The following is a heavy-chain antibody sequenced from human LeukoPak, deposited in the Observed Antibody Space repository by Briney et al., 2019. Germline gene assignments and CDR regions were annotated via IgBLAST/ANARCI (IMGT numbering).Heavy chain of an antibody. CDR2: ISSNGHT. CDR1: GFTFRKYS. D-gene: IGHD2/OR15-2a*01. CDR3: VKDNREEDWFDP. Sequence: GRSLRLSCSASGFTFRKYSMHWVRQGPGKGLEDVSAISSNGHTYYADSVKGRFTISRDNSNSTLYLQMSSLRPEDTAVYYCVKDNREEDWFDPWGQGTLVTVSS. V-gene: IGHV3-64D*09. J-gene: IGHJ5*02.